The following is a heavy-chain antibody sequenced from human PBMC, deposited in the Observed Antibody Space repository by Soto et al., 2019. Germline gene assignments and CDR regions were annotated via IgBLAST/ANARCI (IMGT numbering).Heavy chain of an antibody. V-gene: IGHV3-23*01. J-gene: IGHJ6*02. Sequence: GGSLRLSCAASGFTFSSYAMSWVRQAPGKGLEWVSAISGSGGSTYYADSVKGRFTISRDNSKNTLYLQMNSLRAEDTAVYYCASAGGAARTYIQYYQSLDLLGQGAMVTVS. CDR3: ASAGGAARTYIQYYQSLDL. CDR1: GFTFSSYA. D-gene: IGHD6-6*01. CDR2: ISGSGGST.